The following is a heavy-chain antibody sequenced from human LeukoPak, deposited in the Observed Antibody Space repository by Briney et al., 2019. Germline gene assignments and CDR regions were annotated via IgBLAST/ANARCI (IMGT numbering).Heavy chain of an antibody. CDR1: GFMFSSNW. CDR3: AKLTGSNCYLPVDY. D-gene: IGHD2-21*02. Sequence: GGSLRLSCAASGFMFSSNWMSWVRLAPGKGLEWVANIKEDGTETYYVDSVKGRFTISRDNAKNSLYLQMNSLRVEDTAVYYCAKLTGSNCYLPVDYWGQGALVTVSS. CDR2: IKEDGTET. V-gene: IGHV3-7*03. J-gene: IGHJ4*02.